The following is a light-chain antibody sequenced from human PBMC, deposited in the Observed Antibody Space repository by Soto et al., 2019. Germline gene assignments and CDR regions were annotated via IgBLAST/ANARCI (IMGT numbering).Light chain of an antibody. CDR1: QSVGAY. CDR3: QKGGDGTQFT. CDR2: DAS. V-gene: IGKV3-11*01. Sequence: EIVLTQSPATLSLSPGQRATLSCRASQSVGAYLAWYQQKVGQAPRLLIYDASNRASFIPARFSGSGSGTDFTLTISSLEPEDFAVYYCQKGGDGTQFTFGPGTRVDI. J-gene: IGKJ3*01.